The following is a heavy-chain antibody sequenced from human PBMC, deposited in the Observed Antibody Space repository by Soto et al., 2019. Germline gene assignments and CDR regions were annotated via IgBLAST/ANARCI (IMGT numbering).Heavy chain of an antibody. Sequence: QLQLQESGPGLVKPSETLSLTCAVSGDSISSVDWWSWFRQSPGKGLEWIGEVYHNGNTNYNPSLKSRVTISVDKSKNQFSLKVTSATAADTAVYYCARDSSVNPGATDYWGQGALVTVSS. CDR3: ARDSSVNPGATDY. J-gene: IGHJ4*02. CDR1: GDSISSVDW. D-gene: IGHD5-12*01. CDR2: VYHNGNT. V-gene: IGHV4-4*02.